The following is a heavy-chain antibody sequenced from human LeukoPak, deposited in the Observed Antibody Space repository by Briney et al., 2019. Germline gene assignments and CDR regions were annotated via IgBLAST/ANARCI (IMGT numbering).Heavy chain of an antibody. V-gene: IGHV4-4*07. CDR2: IYTGGST. CDR1: NGSISIYY. J-gene: IGHJ4*02. D-gene: IGHD1-1*01. CDR3: ARSPRTYYSDY. Sequence: SETLSLTCSVSNGSISIYYWSWIRQPAGKGLQWIGRIYTGGSTSYSPSLKSRVTISLDKSKNQFSLNLSSVTAADMAMYYCARSPRTYYSDYWGQGMLVTVSS.